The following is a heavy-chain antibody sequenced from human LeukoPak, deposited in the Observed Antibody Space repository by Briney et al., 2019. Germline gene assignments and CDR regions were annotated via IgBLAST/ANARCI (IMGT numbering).Heavy chain of an antibody. CDR2: IKSKGDGGTI. Sequence: GGSLRLSCAASGFTFSNAWMSWVRQAPGKGLEWVGRIKSKGDGGTIDYAAPVKGRFIISRDDSKNTLYLQIDSLTTEDTAVYYCARPQYNFAPQYYYMDVWGKGTTVIVSS. CDR1: GFTFSNAW. D-gene: IGHD1-14*01. V-gene: IGHV3-15*01. J-gene: IGHJ6*03. CDR3: ARPQYNFAPQYYYMDV.